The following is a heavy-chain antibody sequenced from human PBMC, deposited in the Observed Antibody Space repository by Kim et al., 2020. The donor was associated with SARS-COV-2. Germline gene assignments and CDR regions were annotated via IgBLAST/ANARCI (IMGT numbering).Heavy chain of an antibody. CDR1: GASISSSDYY. Sequence: SETLSLTCTVSGASISSSDYYWDWIRQPPGKGLEWVGTISYSGTTYYNPSLKSRVAISMDTSKSQFSLRLTSVTAADTAVYYCARQPNHRESAYDELGFDPWGQGTLVTVSS. V-gene: IGHV4-39*07. CDR3: ARQPNHRESAYDELGFDP. CDR2: ISYSGTT. D-gene: IGHD5-12*01. J-gene: IGHJ5*02.